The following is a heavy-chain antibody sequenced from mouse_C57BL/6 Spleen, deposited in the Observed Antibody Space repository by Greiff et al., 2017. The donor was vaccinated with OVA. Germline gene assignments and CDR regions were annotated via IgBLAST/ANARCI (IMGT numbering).Heavy chain of an antibody. D-gene: IGHD2-4*01. CDR1: GYTFTSYW. J-gene: IGHJ3*01. Sequence: QVQLQQSGAELVKPGASVKLSCKASGYTFTSYWMHWVKQRPGQGLEWIGMIHPNSGSTNYNEKFKSKATLTVDKSSSTAYMQLSSLTSEDSAVYYCARKDDYDVGFAYWGQGTLVTVSA. CDR3: ARKDDYDVGFAY. CDR2: IHPNSGST. V-gene: IGHV1-64*01.